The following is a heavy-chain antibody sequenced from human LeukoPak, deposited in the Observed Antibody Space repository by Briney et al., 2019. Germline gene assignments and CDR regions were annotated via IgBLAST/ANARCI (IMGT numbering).Heavy chain of an antibody. CDR1: GFTVSSNY. V-gene: IGHV3-53*01. CDR2: IYSGGST. Sequence: PGGSLRLSCAASGFTVSSNYMSWVRQAPGKGLEWVSVIYSGGSTYYADSVKGRFTISRDNSKNTLYLQMNSLRAEDTAVYYCARDPPRITGTTVGSDIWGQGAMVTVSS. CDR3: ARDPPRITGTTVGSDI. J-gene: IGHJ3*02. D-gene: IGHD1-7*01.